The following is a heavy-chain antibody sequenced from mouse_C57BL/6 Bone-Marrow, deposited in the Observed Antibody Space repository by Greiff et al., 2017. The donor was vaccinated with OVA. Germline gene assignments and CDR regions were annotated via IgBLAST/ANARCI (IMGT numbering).Heavy chain of an antibody. D-gene: IGHD2-5*01. CDR2: SRNKANDYTT. CDR3: ARDASNYDYAMDY. CDR1: GFTFSDFY. J-gene: IGHJ4*01. Sequence: EVKLVESGGGLVQSGRSLRLSCATSGFTFSDFYMEWVRQAPGKGLEWIAASRNKANDYTTEYSASVKGRFIVSRDTSQSILYLQMNALGAEDTAIYYCARDASNYDYAMDYWGQGTSVTVSS. V-gene: IGHV7-1*01.